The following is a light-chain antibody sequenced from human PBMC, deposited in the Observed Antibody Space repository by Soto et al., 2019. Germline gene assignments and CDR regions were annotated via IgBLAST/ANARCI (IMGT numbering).Light chain of an antibody. CDR1: QIISRY. V-gene: IGKV1-39*01. Sequence: DIQMTQSPSSLSASVGDRVTITCRASQIISRYLSWYQQKPGKIPKLLIYHISELQSGVPSRFSGSGSGTDFTLTISSLQPEDFATYYCQQSHGTFGQGTKVEIK. J-gene: IGKJ1*01. CDR2: HIS. CDR3: QQSHGT.